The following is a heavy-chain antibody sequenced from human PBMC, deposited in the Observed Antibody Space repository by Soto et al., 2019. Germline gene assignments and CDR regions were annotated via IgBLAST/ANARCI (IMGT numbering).Heavy chain of an antibody. D-gene: IGHD2-15*01. V-gene: IGHV4-31*03. Sequence: PSETLSLTCTVSGGSISSGGSYWSWIRQHPGKGLEWIGYMYYSGSTNYNPSLKSRVTISVDTSKNQFSLKLSSVTAADTAVHYCARGAYSQLDIGVVVAALDSWGQGTLVTVST. J-gene: IGHJ4*02. CDR1: GGSISSGGSY. CDR2: MYYSGST. CDR3: ARGAYSQLDIGVVVAALDS.